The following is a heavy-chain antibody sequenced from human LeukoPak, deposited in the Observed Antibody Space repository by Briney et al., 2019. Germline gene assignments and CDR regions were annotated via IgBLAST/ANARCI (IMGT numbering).Heavy chain of an antibody. J-gene: IGHJ6*02. CDR3: AKMQQRGMDV. CDR2: ISGSGGST. D-gene: IGHD6-13*01. V-gene: IGHV3-23*01. Sequence: GGSLRLSCAASGLTFSNYAITWVRQAPGKGLEWVSVISGSGGSTYYADSVKDRFTISRDNSKNTLYLQMNSLRAEDTAVYYCAKMQQRGMDVWGQGTTVTVSS. CDR1: GLTFSNYA.